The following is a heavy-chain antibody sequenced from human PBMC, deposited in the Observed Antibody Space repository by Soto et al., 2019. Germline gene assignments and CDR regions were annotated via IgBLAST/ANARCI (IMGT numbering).Heavy chain of an antibody. D-gene: IGHD3-10*01. Sequence: QVQLVQSGAEVKKPGASVKVSCKASGYTFTSYGISWVRQAPGQGLEWMGWISAYNGNTNYAQKLQGRVTMTTDTAPSTAYMELRSLRSDDTAVYYCARLTLLWFGELLTGVDYWGQGTLVTVSS. CDR3: ARLTLLWFGELLTGVDY. CDR2: ISAYNGNT. J-gene: IGHJ4*02. CDR1: GYTFTSYG. V-gene: IGHV1-18*01.